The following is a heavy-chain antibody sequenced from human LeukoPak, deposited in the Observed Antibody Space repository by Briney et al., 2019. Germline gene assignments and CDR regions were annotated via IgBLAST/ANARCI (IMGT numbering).Heavy chain of an antibody. CDR3: ARQGNPEVIAAANDAFDI. V-gene: IGHV3-9*01. D-gene: IGHD6-13*01. CDR1: GFTFDDYA. Sequence: PGRSLRLSCAASGFTFDDYAMHWGRQAPGKGLGWGSGTILNSGSIGYADSVKGRFTISRDNAKNSLYLQMNSLRAEDTALYYCARQGNPEVIAAANDAFDIWGQGTMVTVSS. CDR2: TILNSGSI. J-gene: IGHJ3*02.